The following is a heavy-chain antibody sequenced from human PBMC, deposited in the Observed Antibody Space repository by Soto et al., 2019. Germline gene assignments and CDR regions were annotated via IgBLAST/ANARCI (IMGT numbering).Heavy chain of an antibody. Sequence: SGPTLVNPTQTLTLTCTFSGFSLSTSGVGVGWIRQPPGKALEWLALIYWDDDKHYSPSLKSRLTITKDTSKNQVVLTMTNMDPVDTATYYCARGHKMDGYNNFDYWGQGTLVTVSS. CDR1: GFSLSTSGVG. CDR3: ARGHKMDGYNNFDY. V-gene: IGHV2-5*02. J-gene: IGHJ4*02. CDR2: IYWDDDK. D-gene: IGHD5-12*01.